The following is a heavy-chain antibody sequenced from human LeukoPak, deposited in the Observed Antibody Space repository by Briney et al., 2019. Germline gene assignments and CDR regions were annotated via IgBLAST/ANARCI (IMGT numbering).Heavy chain of an antibody. D-gene: IGHD4-17*01. CDR3: AREGYGPLLRAFDI. V-gene: IGHV3-66*02. CDR1: GFTVSSNY. Sequence: PGGSLSLSGAASGFTVSSNYASWVRQAPRKGLEWVSVIYSGGSTYYADSVKGRFTISRDNSKNTLYLQMNSLRAEDTAVYYCAREGYGPLLRAFDIWGQGTMVTVSS. J-gene: IGHJ3*02. CDR2: IYSGGST.